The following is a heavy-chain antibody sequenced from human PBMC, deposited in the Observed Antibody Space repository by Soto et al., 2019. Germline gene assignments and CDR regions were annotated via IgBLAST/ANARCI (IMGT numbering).Heavy chain of an antibody. CDR1: GGSIISYY. D-gene: IGHD5-12*01. CDR3: ARGLWLLYXATIFYYYMDV. Sequence: SETLSLTCTVSGGSIISYYWSWILQPPGKGLEWIGYIYYSGSTNYNPSLKSRVTISVDTSKNQFSLKLSSVTAADTAVYYCARGLWLLYXATIFYYYMDVWGKVTTVTVSS. CDR2: IYYSGST. J-gene: IGHJ6*03. V-gene: IGHV4-59*01.